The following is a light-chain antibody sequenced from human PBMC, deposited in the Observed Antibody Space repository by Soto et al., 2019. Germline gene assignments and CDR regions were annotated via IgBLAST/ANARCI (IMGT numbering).Light chain of an antibody. CDR3: LLSYGPPWL. CDR2: DTS. V-gene: IGLV7-46*01. CDR1: TGAVTGTHW. J-gene: IGLJ3*02. Sequence: QAVVTQEPSLTVSPGGTVTLTCGSDTGAVTGTHWPDWFQKRPGQAPRTLIYDTSTKPSWTPARFSGSLLGGKAALTLSGAQPEDESDYYCLLSYGPPWLFCGGTKLTVL.